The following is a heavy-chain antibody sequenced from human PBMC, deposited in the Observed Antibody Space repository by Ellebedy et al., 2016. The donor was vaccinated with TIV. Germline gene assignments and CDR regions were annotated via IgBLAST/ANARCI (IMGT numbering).Heavy chain of an antibody. CDR1: GFTFSSYA. D-gene: IGHD4-17*01. V-gene: IGHV3-30*03. CDR2: ISDDGTSE. CDR3: ARDENYGAEVIDY. J-gene: IGHJ4*02. Sequence: ASGFTFSSYAMAWVRQAPGKGLEWVAVISDDGTSEHYGDSVKGRFSISRDNVKNSLYLQMNSLRDEDTAVYYCARDENYGAEVIDYWGQGTLVTVSS.